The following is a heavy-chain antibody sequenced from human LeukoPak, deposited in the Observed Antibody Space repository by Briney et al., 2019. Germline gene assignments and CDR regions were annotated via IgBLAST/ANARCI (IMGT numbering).Heavy chain of an antibody. J-gene: IGHJ6*03. V-gene: IGHV3-23*01. CDR3: AKYSGSGYFYYYMDV. CDR2: ISGSSGGT. CDR1: GFTFSSCA. D-gene: IGHD1-26*01. Sequence: QPGGSLRLSCAASGFTFSSCALSWVRQAPGKGLEWVSAISGSSGGTYYAGSVKGRFTISRDNSKNTLYLQMNSLRAEDTAVYYCAKYSGSGYFYYYMDVWGRGTTVTVSS.